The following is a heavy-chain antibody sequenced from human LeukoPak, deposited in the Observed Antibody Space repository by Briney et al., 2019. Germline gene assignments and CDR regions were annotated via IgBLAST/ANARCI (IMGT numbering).Heavy chain of an antibody. CDR3: AREAAEQQLVGWFDP. CDR2: ISSSSSYI. V-gene: IGHV3-21*01. Sequence: GGSLRLSCAASGFTFSSYSMNWVRQAPGKGLEWVSSISSSSSYIYYADSVKGRFTISSDNAKNSLYLQMNSLRAEDTAVYYCAREAAEQQLVGWFDPWGQGTLVTVSS. D-gene: IGHD6-13*01. CDR1: GFTFSSYS. J-gene: IGHJ5*02.